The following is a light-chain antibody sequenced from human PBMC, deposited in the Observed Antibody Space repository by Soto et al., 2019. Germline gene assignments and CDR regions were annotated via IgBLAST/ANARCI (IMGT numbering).Light chain of an antibody. CDR1: QSVSST. CDR2: GAS. CDR3: QQYYNWPRT. V-gene: IGKV3-15*01. J-gene: IGKJ1*01. Sequence: EIVKTQSPATLSVSPGERATLSCRASQSVSSTLAWYQQKPGQAPRLLIYGASTRATDIPARFSGSGSGTEFTLTISSLQSEDFAVYYCQQYYNWPRTFGQGTKVDIK.